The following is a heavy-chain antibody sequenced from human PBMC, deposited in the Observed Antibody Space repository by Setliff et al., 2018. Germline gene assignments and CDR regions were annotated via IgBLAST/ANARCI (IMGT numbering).Heavy chain of an antibody. CDR3: ARQGRKSDSRGYYYWTDFDY. J-gene: IGHJ4*02. CDR1: AGSISSSSYY. Sequence: SETLSLTCTVSAGSISSSSYYWGWIRQPPGKGPEWIATIHYSGSTYYNPSLKSRVTTSVDTSKNQFSLKLSSVTAADTAVYYCARQGRKSDSRGYYYWTDFDYWGQGALVTVSS. V-gene: IGHV4-39*01. CDR2: IHYSGST. D-gene: IGHD3-22*01.